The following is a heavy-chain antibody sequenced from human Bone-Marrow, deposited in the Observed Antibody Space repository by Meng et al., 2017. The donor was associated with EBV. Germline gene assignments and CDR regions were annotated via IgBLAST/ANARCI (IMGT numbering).Heavy chain of an antibody. Sequence: XRGEVQKPGXPVRFSCKTSGYTFSSFTLNWVRQVPGQGFEWVGWIHGYSANTHYAQKFHGRVNMSTDTSTDTSYMELKNLRPDDTAIYYCVRFSNYVLDHWGQGTLVTVSS. J-gene: IGHJ4*02. V-gene: IGHV1-18*01. D-gene: IGHD3-10*01. CDR3: VRFSNYVLDH. CDR2: IHGYSANT. CDR1: GYTFSSFT.